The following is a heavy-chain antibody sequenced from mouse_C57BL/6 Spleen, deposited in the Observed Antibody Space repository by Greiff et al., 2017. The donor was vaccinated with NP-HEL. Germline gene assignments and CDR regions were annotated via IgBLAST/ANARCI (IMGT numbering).Heavy chain of an antibody. CDR3: ARVEVYDGYYDWYFDV. D-gene: IGHD2-3*01. CDR2: INPYNGGT. V-gene: IGHV1-19*01. Sequence: EVQLQQSGPVLVKPGASVKMSCKASGYTFTDYYMNWVKQSHGKSLEWIGVINPYNGGTSYNQKFKGKATLTVDKSSSTAYMELNSLTSEDSAVYDCARVEVYDGYYDWYFDVWGTGTTVTVSS. J-gene: IGHJ1*03. CDR1: GYTFTDYY.